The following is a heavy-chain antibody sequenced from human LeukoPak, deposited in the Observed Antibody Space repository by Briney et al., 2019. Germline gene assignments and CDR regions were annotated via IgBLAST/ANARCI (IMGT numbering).Heavy chain of an antibody. CDR3: ARGPVTRFEI. V-gene: IGHV3-53*01. Sequence: PGGSLRLSCAASGXTVSSNYMSWVRQAPGKGLEWVSVIYSGGTTYYADSVKGRFTISRDNSNNTLYLQMISLRAEDTAVYYCARGPVTRFEIWGQGTMVTVSS. CDR2: IYSGGTT. D-gene: IGHD4-17*01. J-gene: IGHJ3*02. CDR1: GXTVSSNY.